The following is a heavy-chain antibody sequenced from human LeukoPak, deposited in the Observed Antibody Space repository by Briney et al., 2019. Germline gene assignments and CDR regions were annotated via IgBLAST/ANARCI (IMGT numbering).Heavy chain of an antibody. CDR2: ISGSGGST. J-gene: IGHJ4*02. Sequence: GGSLRPSCAASGFTFSSYAMSWVRQAPGKGLEWVSAISGSGGSTYYADSVKGRFTISRDNSKNTLYLQMNSLRAEDTAVYYCAKDYSSSWYGYFDYWGQGTLVTVSS. D-gene: IGHD6-13*01. CDR1: GFTFSSYA. CDR3: AKDYSSSWYGYFDY. V-gene: IGHV3-23*01.